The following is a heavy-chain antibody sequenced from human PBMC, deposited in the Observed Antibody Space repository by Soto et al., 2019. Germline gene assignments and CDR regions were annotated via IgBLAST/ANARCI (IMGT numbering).Heavy chain of an antibody. D-gene: IGHD2-2*01. V-gene: IGHV4-59*01. CDR3: ARDRYCSSTSCYAFDI. Sequence: SETLSLTCTVSGGSISSYYWSWIRQPPGKGLEWIGYIYYSGSTNYNPSLKSRVTISVDTSKNQFSLKLSSVTAADTAVYYCARDRYCSSTSCYAFDIWGQGTMVTVSS. J-gene: IGHJ3*02. CDR2: IYYSGST. CDR1: GGSISSYY.